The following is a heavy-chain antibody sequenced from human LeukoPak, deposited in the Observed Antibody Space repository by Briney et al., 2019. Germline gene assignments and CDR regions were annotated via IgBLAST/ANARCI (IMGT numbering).Heavy chain of an antibody. V-gene: IGHV1-2*02. CDR1: GYTFTGYY. D-gene: IGHD4-17*01. J-gene: IGHJ5*02. CDR3: ARGDYGDYAFDP. CDR2: INPNSGGT. Sequence: ASVKVSCKASGYTFTGYYMHWVRQAPGQGLVWMGWINPNSGGTNYAQKFQGRVTMTRDTSISTAYMELSRLRSDDTAVYYCARGDYGDYAFDPWGQGTLVTVSS.